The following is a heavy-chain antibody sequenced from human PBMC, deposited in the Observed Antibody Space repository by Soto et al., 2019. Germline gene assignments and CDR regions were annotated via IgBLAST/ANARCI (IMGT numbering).Heavy chain of an antibody. CDR2: INPSRGST. Sequence: ASVKVSCKASGYILSGYYMHWVRQAPGQGLEWLGIINPSRGSTTYAQKFQGRVTMTRDTSTSTVYMELSSLRSDDTAMYYCARSYCGGDCANDWFDTWGQGTLVTVSS. V-gene: IGHV1-46*01. CDR3: ARSYCGGDCANDWFDT. CDR1: GYILSGYY. J-gene: IGHJ5*02. D-gene: IGHD2-21*02.